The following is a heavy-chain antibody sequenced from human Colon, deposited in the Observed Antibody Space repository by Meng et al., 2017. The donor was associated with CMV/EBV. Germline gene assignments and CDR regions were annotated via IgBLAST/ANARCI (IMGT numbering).Heavy chain of an antibody. J-gene: IGHJ5*02. Sequence: SVKVSCKASGFTFTNSAVQWVRQARGQRLEWIGWIVIGSGYTKYTPRFQERVTITRDMSTSTAYMELSSLRSDDSAVYYCARMFAASSGWLDPWGQGTLVTVSS. CDR3: ARMFAASSGWLDP. V-gene: IGHV1-58*01. D-gene: IGHD6-6*01. CDR2: IVIGSGYT. CDR1: GFTFTNSA.